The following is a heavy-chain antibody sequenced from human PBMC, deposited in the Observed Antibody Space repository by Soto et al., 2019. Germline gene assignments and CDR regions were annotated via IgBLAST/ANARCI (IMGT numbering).Heavy chain of an antibody. CDR2: IYSGGDT. J-gene: IGHJ3*02. Sequence: EVQLVELGGGLIQPGGSLRLTCTASEFTVSSNYMNWVRQAPGKGLEWVSVIYSGGDTYYADSVKGRFTISRDNSKNTLYLQMNSLRAEYTAMYYCATSRSSGYWNAFDIWGQGTKVTVSS. CDR1: EFTVSSNY. CDR3: ATSRSSGYWNAFDI. V-gene: IGHV3-53*01. D-gene: IGHD3-22*01.